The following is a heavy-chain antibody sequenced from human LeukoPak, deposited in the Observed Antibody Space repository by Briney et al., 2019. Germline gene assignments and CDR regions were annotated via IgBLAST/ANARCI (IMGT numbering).Heavy chain of an antibody. Sequence: GGSLRLSCAASGFTFSSYAMSWVRQAPGKGLEWVSLISSSGGSTYYTDSVKGRFTISRDNSKNTLYLQMNSLRAEDTAVYYCAREVVAATRSEYYFDYWGQGTLVTVSS. CDR2: ISSSGGST. D-gene: IGHD2-15*01. CDR1: GFTFSSYA. CDR3: AREVVAATRSEYYFDY. V-gene: IGHV3-23*01. J-gene: IGHJ4*02.